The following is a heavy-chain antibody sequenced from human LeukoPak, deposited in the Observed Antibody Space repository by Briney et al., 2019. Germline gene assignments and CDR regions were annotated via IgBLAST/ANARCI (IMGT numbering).Heavy chain of an antibody. V-gene: IGHV4-39*01. CDR1: GGSISSSSYY. J-gene: IGHJ4*02. CDR3: AYDFWSGSFAY. Sequence: SETLSLTCTVSGGSISSSSYYWGWIRQPPGKGLEWIGSIYYSGSTYYNPSLKSRVTISVDTSKNQFSLKLSSVTAADTAVYYCAYDFWSGSFAYWGQGTLVTVSS. CDR2: IYYSGST. D-gene: IGHD3-3*01.